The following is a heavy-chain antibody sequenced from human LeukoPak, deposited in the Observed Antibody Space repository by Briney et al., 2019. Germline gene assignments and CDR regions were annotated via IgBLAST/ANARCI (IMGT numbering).Heavy chain of an antibody. V-gene: IGHV3-33*01. Sequence: QTGGSLRLSCAASGFTFSSYGMHWVRQAPGKGLEWVAVIWYVGSNKYYADSVKGRFTISRDNSKNTLYLQMNSLRAEDTAVYYCAREGRAAAFDIWGQGTMVTVSS. CDR1: GFTFSSYG. J-gene: IGHJ3*02. CDR2: IWYVGSNK. D-gene: IGHD2-15*01. CDR3: AREGRAAAFDI.